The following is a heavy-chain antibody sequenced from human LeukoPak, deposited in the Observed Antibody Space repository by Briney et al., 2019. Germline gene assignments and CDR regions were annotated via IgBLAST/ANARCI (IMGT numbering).Heavy chain of an antibody. V-gene: IGHV4-59*08. Sequence: PSETLSLTCTVSGGSISSYYWSWIRQPPGKGLEWIGYIYYSGSTNYNPSLKSRVTISVDTSKNQFSLKLSSVTAADTAVYYCARTNTDEGWFDPWGQGTLVTVSS. J-gene: IGHJ5*02. CDR1: GGSISSYY. CDR3: ARTNTDEGWFDP. CDR2: IYYSGST.